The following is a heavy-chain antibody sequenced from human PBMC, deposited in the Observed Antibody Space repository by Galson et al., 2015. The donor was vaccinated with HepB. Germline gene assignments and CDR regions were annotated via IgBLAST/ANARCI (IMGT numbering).Heavy chain of an antibody. CDR3: ARAQGGVSMIAVVVTSAYYYMDV. CDR1: GFTVSNSY. CDR2: INYSGAT. D-gene: IGHD3-22*01. Sequence: LRLSCAASGFTVSNSYMSWVRQAPGKGLEWIGEINYSGATKYNPSLKSRVTMSVDTSKNQFSLKLSSVTAADTALYFCARAQGGVSMIAVVVTSAYYYMDVWSKGAPVTVSS. V-gene: IGHV4-34*01. J-gene: IGHJ6*03.